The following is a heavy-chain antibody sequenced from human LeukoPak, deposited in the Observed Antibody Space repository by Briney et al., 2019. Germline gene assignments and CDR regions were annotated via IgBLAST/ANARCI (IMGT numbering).Heavy chain of an antibody. CDR2: IYYSGST. CDR1: GGSISSYY. Sequence: SSETLSLTCTVSGGSISSYYWSWIRQPPGKGLEWIGYIYYSGSTNYNPSLKSRVTISVDTSKNQFSLKLSSVTAADTAVYYCARTYLTYYGSSGFEYWGQGTLVTVSS. CDR3: ARTYLTYYGSSGFEY. D-gene: IGHD3-22*01. V-gene: IGHV4-59*01. J-gene: IGHJ4*02.